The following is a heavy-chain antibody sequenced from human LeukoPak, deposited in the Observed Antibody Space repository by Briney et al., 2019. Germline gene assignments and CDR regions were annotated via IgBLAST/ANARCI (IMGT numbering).Heavy chain of an antibody. CDR2: IKQDGSEK. CDR1: GFTFSSYW. CDR3: ARDGGHYLDY. V-gene: IGHV3-7*03. Sequence: GGSLRLSCAPSGFTFSSYWMSWVRQAPGKGLEWVANIKQDGSEKYYVDSVKGRFTISRDNAKNSLYLQMNSLRADDTAVYYCARDGGHYLDYWGQGTLVTVSS. J-gene: IGHJ4*02. D-gene: IGHD3-16*01.